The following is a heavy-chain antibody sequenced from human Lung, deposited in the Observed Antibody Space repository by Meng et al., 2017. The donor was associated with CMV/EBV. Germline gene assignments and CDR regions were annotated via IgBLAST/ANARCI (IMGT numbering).Heavy chain of an antibody. CDR3: ARTNYGDYNWFDP. J-gene: IGHJ5*02. CDR2: IYYSGST. V-gene: IGHV4-31*03. D-gene: IGHD4-17*01. CDR1: GGSISSGGFY. Sequence: VQLQESGPGLVKPSQTLSLTCTVSGGSISSGGFYWSWIRQHPGKGLEWIGYIYYSGSTYYNPSLRSRVAISIDTSKNQFSLKLTSVTAADTAAYFCARTNYGDYNWFDPWGQGTLVTVSS.